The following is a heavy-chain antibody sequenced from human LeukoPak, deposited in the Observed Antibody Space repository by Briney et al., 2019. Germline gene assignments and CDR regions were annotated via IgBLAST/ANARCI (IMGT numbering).Heavy chain of an antibody. CDR3: ARHLYHDDFWSGYIDY. Sequence: SVKVSCKTSGGTLSNYILSWVRQAPGQGLEWMGGIIPVFGTANYAQKFQDRVTITADESTNTVYMELSSLRSEDTAVYYCARHLYHDDFWSGYIDYWGQGSLLTISS. CDR2: IIPVFGTA. J-gene: IGHJ4*02. V-gene: IGHV1-69*01. D-gene: IGHD3-3*01. CDR1: GGTLSNYI.